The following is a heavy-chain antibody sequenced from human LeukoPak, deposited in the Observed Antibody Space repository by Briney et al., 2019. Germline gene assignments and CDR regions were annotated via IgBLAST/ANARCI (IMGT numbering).Heavy chain of an antibody. V-gene: IGHV3-30*18. CDR2: ISYDGSNK. D-gene: IGHD2-2*01. J-gene: IGHJ4*02. CDR1: GFTFSSYG. CDR3: AKGRGASYPTIVVVPAAIDY. Sequence: PGGSLRLSCAASGFTFSSYGMHWVRQAPGKGLEWGAVISYDGSNKYYADSVKGRFTISRDNSKNTLYLKMNSLRAEDTAVYYCAKGRGASYPTIVVVPAAIDYWGQGTLVTVSS.